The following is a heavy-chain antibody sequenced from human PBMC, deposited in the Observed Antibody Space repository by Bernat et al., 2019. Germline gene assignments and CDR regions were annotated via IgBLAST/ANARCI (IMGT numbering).Heavy chain of an antibody. CDR3: ARLNCSSTSCYSVRDYWYFDL. J-gene: IGHJ2*01. CDR2: IYYSGST. Sequence: QLQLQESGPGLVKPSETLSLTCTVSGGSISSSSYYWGWIRQPPGKGLAWIGSIYYSGSTYYNPSLKSRVTISVDTSKNQFSRKLSSVTAADTAVYYCARLNCSSTSCYSVRDYWYFDLWGRGTLVTVSS. CDR1: GGSISSSSYY. V-gene: IGHV4-39*01. D-gene: IGHD2-2*01.